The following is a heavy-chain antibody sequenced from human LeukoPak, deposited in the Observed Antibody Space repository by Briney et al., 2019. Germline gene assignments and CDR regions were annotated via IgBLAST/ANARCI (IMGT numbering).Heavy chain of an antibody. CDR3: VRDQSEFDS. CDR1: GGSIKTYY. CDR2: IHYSGST. Sequence: PSETLSLTCSVSGGSIKTYYWTGIRQPPGKGLEWIGYIHYSGSTDSNPSLMGRVTISLDTSKSQFSLELRSVTAADTAVYYCVRDQSEFDSWGQGTVVTVSS. V-gene: IGHV4-59*01. J-gene: IGHJ4*02.